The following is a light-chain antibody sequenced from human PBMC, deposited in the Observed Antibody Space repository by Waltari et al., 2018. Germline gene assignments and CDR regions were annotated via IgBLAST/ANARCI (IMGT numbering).Light chain of an antibody. CDR3: QQSYSTRGGGT. Sequence: DIQMTQSPSSLSASVGDRVTITCRASQSISSYLNWYQQKPGKAPKLLIYAASSLQSGVPSRFSGSGSGTDFTLTISSLQPEDFATYYFQQSYSTRGGGTFGQGTKVEIK. V-gene: IGKV1-39*01. CDR1: QSISSY. J-gene: IGKJ1*01. CDR2: AAS.